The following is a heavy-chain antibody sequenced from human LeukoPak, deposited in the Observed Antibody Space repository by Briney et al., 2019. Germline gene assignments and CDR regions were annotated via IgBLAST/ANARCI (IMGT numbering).Heavy chain of an antibody. Sequence: GGSLRLSCAASGFTFSTYSMNWVRQAPGKGLEWVSSISSGSSYIYYADSVQGRFTISRDNAKNSLYLQMNSLRGEDTAVYYCARGISSRPMSSWNVPDNWFDPWGQGTLVTVSS. J-gene: IGHJ5*02. V-gene: IGHV3-21*01. CDR1: GFTFSTYS. CDR3: ARGISSRPMSSWNVPDNWFDP. D-gene: IGHD6-13*01. CDR2: ISSGSSYI.